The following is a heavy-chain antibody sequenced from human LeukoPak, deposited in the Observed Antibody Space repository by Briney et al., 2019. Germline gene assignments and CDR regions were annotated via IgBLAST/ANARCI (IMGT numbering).Heavy chain of an antibody. Sequence: GGTLRLSCAASGFTFSNYGLSWVRQAPGKGLEWVSGITGSGGSTYYADSVKGRFIISRDNAKNTLYLQLNSLRGEDTALYFCATAYSGFAYNWFDPWGQGTLVTVSS. D-gene: IGHD5-12*01. CDR1: GFTFSNYG. CDR2: ITGSGGST. CDR3: ATAYSGFAYNWFDP. J-gene: IGHJ5*02. V-gene: IGHV3-23*01.